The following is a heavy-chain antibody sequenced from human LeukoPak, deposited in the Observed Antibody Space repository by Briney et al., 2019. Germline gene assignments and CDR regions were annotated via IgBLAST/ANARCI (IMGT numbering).Heavy chain of an antibody. CDR3: ASRDKGYYYGMDV. V-gene: IGHV3-66*01. CDR1: GFTVSSNY. D-gene: IGHD5-24*01. J-gene: IGHJ6*02. CDR2: IYSGGST. Sequence: GGSLRLSCAASGFTVSSNYMSWVRHTPGKGLEWVSLIYSGGSTYYADSVKGRFTISRDNSRNTLYLQMNSLRAEDTAVYYCASRDKGYYYGMDVWGQGTTVTVSS.